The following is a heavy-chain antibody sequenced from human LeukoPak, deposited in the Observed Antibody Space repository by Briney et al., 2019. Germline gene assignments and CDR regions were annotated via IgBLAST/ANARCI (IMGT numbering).Heavy chain of an antibody. D-gene: IGHD1-26*01. V-gene: IGHV4-4*02. CDR2: VNLQGGT. CDR3: ARLKFESGSLHFDY. Sequence: SETLSLTCDVSGGSITQTNYWTWVRQPPGKGLEWIGEVNLQGGTNYNPSLLRRVAISVDTSANHVSLQMTSVTAADTAVYYCARLKFESGSLHFDYWGQGTLVTVSS. CDR1: GGSITQTNY. J-gene: IGHJ4*02.